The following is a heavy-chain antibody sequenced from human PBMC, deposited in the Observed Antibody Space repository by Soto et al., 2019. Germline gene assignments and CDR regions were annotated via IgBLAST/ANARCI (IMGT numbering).Heavy chain of an antibody. D-gene: IGHD3-16*01. Sequence: QVQLVQSGAEVKKPGASVKVSCKASGYTFTSYGISWVRQAPGQGLEWMGWISAYNGNTNYAQKIQGRVTLTTDTSTSTAYMELRSLRSDDTAVYYCARVEFWGLDDLYGMDVWGQGPTVTVSS. CDR3: ARVEFWGLDDLYGMDV. CDR1: GYTFTSYG. V-gene: IGHV1-18*01. J-gene: IGHJ6*02. CDR2: ISAYNGNT.